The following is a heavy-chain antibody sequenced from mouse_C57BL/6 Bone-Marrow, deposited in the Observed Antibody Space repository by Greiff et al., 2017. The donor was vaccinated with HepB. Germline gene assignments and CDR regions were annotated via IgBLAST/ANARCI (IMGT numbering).Heavy chain of an antibody. D-gene: IGHD4-1*01. CDR2: IWSGEST. V-gene: IGHV2-2*01. CDR1: GFSLTSYG. Sequence: VQLQQSGPGLVQPSQSLSITCTVSGFSLTSYGVHWVRQSPGKGLEWLGVIWSGESTDYNAASISRLSISKDNSKSQVFIKMNRLQADDTAIYYGARTGKGAWFAYWGQGTLVTVSA. CDR3: ARTGKGAWFAY. J-gene: IGHJ3*01.